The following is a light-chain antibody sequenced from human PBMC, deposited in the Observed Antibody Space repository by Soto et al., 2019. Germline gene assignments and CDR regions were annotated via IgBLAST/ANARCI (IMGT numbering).Light chain of an antibody. Sequence: DLQMTQSPSSVSASVGDRVTITCRASQGISSWLAWYQRKPGKAPKLLIYAASSLQSGVPSRFSGSGSGTVFTLTISSLQPEDFATSYCQQANSFPITFGQGTRLEIK. V-gene: IGKV1D-12*01. CDR3: QQANSFPIT. CDR2: AAS. CDR1: QGISSW. J-gene: IGKJ5*01.